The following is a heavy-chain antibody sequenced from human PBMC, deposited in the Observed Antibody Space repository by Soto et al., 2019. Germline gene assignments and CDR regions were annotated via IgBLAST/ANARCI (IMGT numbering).Heavy chain of an antibody. CDR1: EFSFSSYA. Sequence: QVQLVESGGGVVQPGRSLRLSCAASEFSFSSYAMHWVRQAPVKGLEWVAAISYDGSNQYYGDSVKGRFTISRDNSKNILYLPMNSLRTEDTAVYYCARNARPAIHWYFDLWGHGTLDSVSS. V-gene: IGHV3-30-3*01. D-gene: IGHD2-2*01. CDR3: ARNARPAIHWYFDL. CDR2: ISYDGSNQ. J-gene: IGHJ2*01.